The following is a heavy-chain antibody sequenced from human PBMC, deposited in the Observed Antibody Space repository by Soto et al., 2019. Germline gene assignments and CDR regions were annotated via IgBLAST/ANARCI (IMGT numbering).Heavy chain of an antibody. CDR1: GGSFSGYY. V-gene: IGHV4-34*01. CDR3: ARHAHVVVVAAKQDWYFDP. Sequence: QVQLQQWGAGLLKPSETLSLTCAVYGGSFSGYYWSWIRQPPGKGLEWIGEINHSGSTNYNPSLKSRVTISVHAPKKQFSLKLSSVTAADTAVYYCARHAHVVVVAAKQDWYFDPWGRGTLVTVSS. J-gene: IGHJ2*01. CDR2: INHSGST. D-gene: IGHD2-15*01.